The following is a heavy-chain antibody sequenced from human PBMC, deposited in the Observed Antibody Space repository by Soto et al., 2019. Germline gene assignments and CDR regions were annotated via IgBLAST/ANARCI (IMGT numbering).Heavy chain of an antibody. J-gene: IGHJ5*02. D-gene: IGHD3-22*01. V-gene: IGHV3-74*01. CDR3: ARDSSSGFNWFDP. Sequence: GGSLRLSCAASEFTFSSYWMHWVRQAPGKGLVWVSRINSDGSSTSYADSVKGRFTISRDNAKNTLYLQMNSLRAEDTAVYYCARDSSSGFNWFDPWGQGTLLTVSS. CDR2: INSDGSST. CDR1: EFTFSSYW.